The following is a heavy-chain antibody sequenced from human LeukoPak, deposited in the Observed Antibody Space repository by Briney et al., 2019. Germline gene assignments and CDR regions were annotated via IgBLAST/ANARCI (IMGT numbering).Heavy chain of an antibody. Sequence: SQTLSLTCTVSGGSIRSGSYYWSWIRQPPGKGLEWIGYIYYSGSTNYNPSLKSRVTISVDTSKNQFSLKLSSVTAADTAVYYCARMVVPAAIRTFDIWGQGTMVTVSS. D-gene: IGHD2-2*02. J-gene: IGHJ3*02. CDR2: IYYSGST. CDR3: ARMVVPAAIRTFDI. V-gene: IGHV4-61*01. CDR1: GGSIRSGSYY.